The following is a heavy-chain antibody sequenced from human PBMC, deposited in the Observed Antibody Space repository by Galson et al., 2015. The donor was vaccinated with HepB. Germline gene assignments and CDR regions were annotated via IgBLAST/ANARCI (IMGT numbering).Heavy chain of an antibody. D-gene: IGHD3-10*01. J-gene: IGHJ6*02. Sequence: SLRLSCAASGFTFSSYAMSWVRQAPGKGLEWVSAISGSGGSTYYADSVKGRFTISRDNSKNTLYLQMNSLRAEDTAVYYCAKGGGAVRGVYHEHYGMDVWGQGTTVTVSS. CDR2: ISGSGGST. CDR1: GFTFSSYA. V-gene: IGHV3-23*01. CDR3: AKGGGAVRGVYHEHYGMDV.